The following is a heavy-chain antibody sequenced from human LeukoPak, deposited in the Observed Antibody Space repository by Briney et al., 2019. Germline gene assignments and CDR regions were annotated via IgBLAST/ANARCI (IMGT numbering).Heavy chain of an antibody. J-gene: IGHJ4*02. Sequence: ASVKVSCKAPGYTFTSYYMTWVRQAPGQGLEWMGLINPSGGSTSYAQKFQGRVTMTRDMSTSTVYMELSSLRAEDTAVYYCARVGAYCGGDCYWDYWGQGTLVTVSS. CDR3: ARVGAYCGGDCYWDY. D-gene: IGHD2-21*02. CDR2: INPSGGST. CDR1: GYTFTSYY. V-gene: IGHV1-46*01.